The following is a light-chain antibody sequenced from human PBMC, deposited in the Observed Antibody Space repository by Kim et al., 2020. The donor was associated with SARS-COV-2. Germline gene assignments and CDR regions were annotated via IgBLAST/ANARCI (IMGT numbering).Light chain of an antibody. J-gene: IGLJ2*01. CDR2: QDM. CDR1: KLGDKY. CDR3: QTWETSTACYV. V-gene: IGLV3-1*01. Sequence: SYELTQPPSVSVSPGQTATITCSGDKLGDKYTFWYQQKPGQSPVLVIYQDMKRPSGIPERFSGSKFGNTGTMTISGTQSIDEADYYCQTWETSTACYVFG.